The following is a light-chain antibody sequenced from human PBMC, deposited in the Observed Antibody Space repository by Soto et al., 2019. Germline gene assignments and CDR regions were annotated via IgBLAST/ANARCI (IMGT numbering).Light chain of an antibody. V-gene: IGLV1-51*01. Sequence: QSVLTQPPSVSAAPGQTVTISCSGSSPNIGTYYVSWYQHLPGTAPKLLIYDNNKRPSGIPDRFSGSKSGTSATLVITGLQTGDEADYYCGTWDSSLSAVLFGGGTQLNVL. CDR2: DNN. CDR3: GTWDSSLSAVL. J-gene: IGLJ2*01. CDR1: SPNIGTYY.